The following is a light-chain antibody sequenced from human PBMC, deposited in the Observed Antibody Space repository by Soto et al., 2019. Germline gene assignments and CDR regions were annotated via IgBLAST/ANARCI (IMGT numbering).Light chain of an antibody. CDR3: QQYNNWPLLT. CDR1: QSVSSN. V-gene: IGKV3-15*01. Sequence: EILMTQSPATLSVSPGERATLSCRASQSVSSNLAWYQQKPGQAPRLLIYGASTRATGIPARFSGSGSWTEFTLTISSLQSEDFAVYYCQQYNNWPLLTFGGGTKVDIK. CDR2: GAS. J-gene: IGKJ4*01.